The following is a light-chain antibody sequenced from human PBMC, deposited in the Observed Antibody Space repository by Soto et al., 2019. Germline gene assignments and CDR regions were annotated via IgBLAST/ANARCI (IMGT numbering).Light chain of an antibody. V-gene: IGLV1-44*01. CDR3: AAWDDSLNGPV. CDR1: SSNLGSNS. Sequence: QSVLTQPPSASGTPGQRVIISCSGSSSNLGSNSGNWYQQLPGTAPKLLIYNTYQRPLGVPDRFSGSKSGTSASLAISGLQSEDEVDYFCAAWDDSLNGPVFGGGTQLTVL. CDR2: NTY. J-gene: IGLJ3*02.